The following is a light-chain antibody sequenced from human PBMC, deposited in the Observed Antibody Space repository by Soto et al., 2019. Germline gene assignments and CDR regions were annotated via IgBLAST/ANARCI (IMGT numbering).Light chain of an antibody. CDR2: DVS. CDR1: SSDVGGYNY. V-gene: IGLV2-14*01. J-gene: IGLJ2*01. CDR3: SSYTSTSGV. Sequence: QSALTQPASVSGSPGQSITISCTGTSSDVGGYNYVSWYQQHPGKAPKLMIYDVSSRPSGVSNRFSGSKSGNTASLTISGLQAEDEADYYCSSYTSTSGVFGGGTKVTVL.